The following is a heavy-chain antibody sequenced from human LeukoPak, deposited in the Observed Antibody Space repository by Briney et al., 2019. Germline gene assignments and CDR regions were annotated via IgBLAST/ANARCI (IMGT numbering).Heavy chain of an antibody. D-gene: IGHD3-22*01. J-gene: IGHJ4*02. V-gene: IGHV4-34*01. CDR2: INHSGST. Sequence: SETLSLTCAVYGGSFSGYFWSWIRQPPGKGLEWIGEINHSGSTNYNPSLKSRVTISVDTSKNQFSLKLSSVTAADTAVYYCAREWHDSSGYYEAYWGQGTLVTVSS. CDR3: AREWHDSSGYYEAY. CDR1: GGSFSGYF.